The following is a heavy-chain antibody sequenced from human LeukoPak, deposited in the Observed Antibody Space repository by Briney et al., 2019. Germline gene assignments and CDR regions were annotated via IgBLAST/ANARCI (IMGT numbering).Heavy chain of an antibody. CDR2: ISYDGSNK. V-gene: IGHV3-30*04. CDR3: ARDRTPGTYYGLGSRGLGYYYYGMDV. Sequence: GGSLRLSCAASGFTFSSYAMHWVRQAPGKGLEWVAVISYDGSNKYYADSVKGRFTISRDNSKNTLYLQMNSLRAEDTAVYYCARDRTPGTYYGLGSRGLGYYYYGMDVWGQGTTVTVSS. D-gene: IGHD3-10*01. J-gene: IGHJ6*02. CDR1: GFTFSSYA.